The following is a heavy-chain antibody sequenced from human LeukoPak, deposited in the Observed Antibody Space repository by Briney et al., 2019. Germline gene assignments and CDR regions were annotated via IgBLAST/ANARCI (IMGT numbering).Heavy chain of an antibody. V-gene: IGHV3-43*02. CDR1: GFTFSSYA. J-gene: IGHJ6*02. CDR2: ISGDGADT. CDR3: AKDSLPGGLAVAGSDDGLDV. Sequence: PGRSLRLSCAASGFTFSSYAMHWVRQAPGKGLEWVSLISGDGADTYYVDSVKGRFTISRDNSKNSLHLQMNSLRTEDSALYYCAKDSLPGGLAVAGSDDGLDVWGQGTTVTVSS. D-gene: IGHD6-19*01.